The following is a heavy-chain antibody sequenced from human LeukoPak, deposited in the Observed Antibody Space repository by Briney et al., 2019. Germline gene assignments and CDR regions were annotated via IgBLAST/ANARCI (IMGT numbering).Heavy chain of an antibody. CDR1: GGSISSHY. CDR3: ARDHVWWLRGYYYYYMDV. V-gene: IGHV4-59*11. CDR2: IYYSGST. J-gene: IGHJ6*03. Sequence: PSETLSLTCTVSGGSISSHYWSWLRQPPGKGLEWIGYIYYSGSTNYNPSLKSRVTISVDTSKNQFSLKLSSVTAADTAVYYCARDHVWWLRGYYYYYMDVWGKGTTVTVSS. D-gene: IGHD5-12*01.